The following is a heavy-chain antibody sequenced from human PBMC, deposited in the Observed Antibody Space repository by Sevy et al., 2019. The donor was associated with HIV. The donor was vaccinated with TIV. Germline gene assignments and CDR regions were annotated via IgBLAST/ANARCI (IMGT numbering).Heavy chain of an antibody. Sequence: GGSLRLSCTASGFNFNSHWMIWVRQAPGKGLEWVANINQDGSEKYYVDSVKGRFTISRDNAKNSLYLQMNSLRGEDTAIYYCARGNDGWDYWGQGTLVPVSS. CDR2: INQDGSEK. CDR3: ARGNDGWDY. D-gene: IGHD6-19*01. CDR1: GFNFNSHW. V-gene: IGHV3-7*01. J-gene: IGHJ4*02.